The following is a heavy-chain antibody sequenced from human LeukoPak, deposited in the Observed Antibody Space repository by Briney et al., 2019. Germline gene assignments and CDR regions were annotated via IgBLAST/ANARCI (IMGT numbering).Heavy chain of an antibody. CDR1: GYSLTSYW. CDR3: ARTLMAARYYYGMDV. CDR2: IYPGDSDT. D-gene: IGHD6-6*01. V-gene: IGHV5-51*01. J-gene: IGHJ6*02. Sequence: GESLKISCKGSGYSLTSYWIGWVRQIPGKGLEWMGIIYPGDSDTRYSPSFQGQVTISADKSISTAYLQWSSLKASDTAMYYCARTLMAARYYYGMDVWGQGTTVTVSS.